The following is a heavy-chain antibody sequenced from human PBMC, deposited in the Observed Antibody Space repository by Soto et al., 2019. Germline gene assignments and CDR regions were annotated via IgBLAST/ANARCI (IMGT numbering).Heavy chain of an antibody. J-gene: IGHJ4*02. Sequence: QVKLVESGGGLVQPGGSLRLSCVASGFTFSDYYMSWFRQAPGKGLEWFSYISSGGSVIYSADSMKGRFTISRDNAKNSLYLQVNSLRAEDTAVYYCAREPRDDYMISGGFDYWGQGTLVTVSS. CDR3: AREPRDDYMISGGFDY. V-gene: IGHV3-11*01. D-gene: IGHD4-4*01. CDR1: GFTFSDYY. CDR2: ISSGGSVI.